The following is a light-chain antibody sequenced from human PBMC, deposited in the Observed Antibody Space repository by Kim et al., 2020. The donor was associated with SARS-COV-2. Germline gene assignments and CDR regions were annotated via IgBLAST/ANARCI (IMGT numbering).Light chain of an antibody. CDR2: DVS. CDR3: SSHTSDSTINAV. CDR1: SGDIGGYSY. J-gene: IGLJ2*01. V-gene: IGLV2-14*03. Sequence: QSALTQPASVSRSPGQSITITCTGSSGDIGGYSYVSWYQQVPGRAPKILLYDVSTRPSGVSDRFSGSKSGNTASLTISGLQDEDEGFYYCSSHTSDSTINAVFGGGTQLTVL.